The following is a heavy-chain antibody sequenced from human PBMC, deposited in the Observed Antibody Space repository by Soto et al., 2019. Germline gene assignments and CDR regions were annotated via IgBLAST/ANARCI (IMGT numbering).Heavy chain of an antibody. CDR1: GYTFTTYD. J-gene: IGHJ4*02. D-gene: IGHD6-13*01. CDR2: ITPGGGIT. CDR3: AKVLSELVPRYFDT. V-gene: IGHV1-46*01. Sequence: QVQLVQSGAEVKKPGASVGVSCKASGYTFTTYDIHWVRQAPGLGLEWMGIITPGGGITSYAQKFKGRITMTRDTSTSTVYMELSSLRSEDTAMYYCAKVLSELVPRYFDTWGQGTLVTVSS.